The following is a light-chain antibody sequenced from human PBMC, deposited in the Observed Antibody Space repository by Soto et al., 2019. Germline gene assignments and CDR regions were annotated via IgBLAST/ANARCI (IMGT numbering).Light chain of an antibody. J-gene: IGKJ3*01. CDR3: QQYGSSFT. V-gene: IGKV3-20*01. Sequence: EIVLTQTPGTLSLSPGERATLSCRASQSVRSNYLAWYQQEPGQAPRLLIYGASSRATGIPDRFSGSGSGTDFTLTISRLDPEDFAVYYCQQYGSSFTFGPGTKVDIK. CDR2: GAS. CDR1: QSVRSNY.